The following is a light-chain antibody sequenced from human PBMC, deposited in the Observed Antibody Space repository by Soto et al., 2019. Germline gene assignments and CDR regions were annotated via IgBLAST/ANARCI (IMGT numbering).Light chain of an antibody. V-gene: IGKV1-27*01. CDR2: AAS. CDR1: QGISNY. CDR3: QEYTSVPA. J-gene: IGKJ4*01. Sequence: DIQMTQSPSSLSASVGDRVTITCRASQGISNYLAWYQQIPVKVPKVLISAASTLQSGVPSRFSGSGSVTDITLNISCLPPADVATDYCQEYTSVPALGGGTKVEIK.